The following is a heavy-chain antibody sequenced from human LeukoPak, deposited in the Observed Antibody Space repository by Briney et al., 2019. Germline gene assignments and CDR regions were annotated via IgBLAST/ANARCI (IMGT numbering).Heavy chain of an antibody. CDR3: ARRLTQYDCFDP. D-gene: IGHD2-2*01. J-gene: IGHJ5*02. CDR1: GDSVSSNSVT. CDR2: TYYRSTWYN. V-gene: IGHV6-1*01. Sequence: SQTLSLTCAISGDSVSSNSVTWNWIRQSPSRGREWLGRTYYRSTWYNDYAVSVRGRITVNPDTSKNQFSLHLNSVTPEDTAVYYCARRLTQYDCFDPWGQGILVTVSS.